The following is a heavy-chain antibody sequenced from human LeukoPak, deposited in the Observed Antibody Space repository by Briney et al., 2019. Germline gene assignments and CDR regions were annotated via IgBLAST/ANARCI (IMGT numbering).Heavy chain of an antibody. CDR2: ISSSNSYI. J-gene: IGHJ3*02. V-gene: IGHV3-21*01. Sequence: GGSLRLSCAASGFTFSVYGMSWVRQAPGKGLEGVSSISSSNSYIYYADSVKGRFTISRDNAKNSLYLQMNTLRAEDTALYYCARGGRANGVYDAFDIWGQGTIVTVSS. CDR1: GFTFSVYG. CDR3: ARGGRANGVYDAFDI. D-gene: IGHD2-8*01.